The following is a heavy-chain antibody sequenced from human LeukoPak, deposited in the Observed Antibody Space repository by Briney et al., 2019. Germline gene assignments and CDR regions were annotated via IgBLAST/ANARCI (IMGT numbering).Heavy chain of an antibody. CDR3: ARDDADPSGQFKAFDP. Sequence: SETLSLTCTVSGGSISSYYWTWIRQPPGKGLEWIGYIYYSGSTNYNPSLKSRVTMSVDTSKSQFSLNLYSVTAADTAVYFCARDDADPSGQFKAFDPWGQGTLVIVSS. J-gene: IGHJ5*02. CDR1: GGSISSYY. CDR2: IYYSGST. D-gene: IGHD2-2*01. V-gene: IGHV4-59*12.